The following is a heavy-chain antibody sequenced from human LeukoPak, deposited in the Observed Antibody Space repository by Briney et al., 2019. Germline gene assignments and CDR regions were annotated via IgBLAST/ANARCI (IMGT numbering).Heavy chain of an antibody. Sequence: PSETLSLTCTVSGGSISNFYWSWIRQPPGKGLEWIGDIYYTGSTNYNPPLTSRVPTIVDTSKNQFSLTLSSVTAADTAVYYCARGSSSWHYWGQGTLVTVSS. CDR2: IYYTGST. CDR3: ARGSSSWHY. CDR1: GGSISNFY. J-gene: IGHJ4*02. V-gene: IGHV4-59*01. D-gene: IGHD6-13*01.